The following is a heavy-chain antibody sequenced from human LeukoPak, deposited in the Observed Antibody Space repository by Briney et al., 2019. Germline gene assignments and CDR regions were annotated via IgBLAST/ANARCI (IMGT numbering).Heavy chain of an antibody. J-gene: IGHJ4*02. Sequence: PSETLSLTCTVSGYSISSGYYWGWIRQPPGKGLEWIGSIYHSGSTYYNPSLKSRVTISVDTSKNQLSLKLSSVTAADTAVYYCARGGYYYGSGSFDYWGQGTLVTVSS. CDR1: GYSISSGYY. CDR3: ARGGYYYGSGSFDY. CDR2: IYHSGST. D-gene: IGHD3-10*01. V-gene: IGHV4-38-2*02.